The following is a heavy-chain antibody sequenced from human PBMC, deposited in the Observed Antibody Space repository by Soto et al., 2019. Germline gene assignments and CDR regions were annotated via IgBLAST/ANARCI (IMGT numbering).Heavy chain of an antibody. CDR3: AKDLDSSSWYYFDY. CDR1: GLTFISYC. Sequence: PGGSLRLSCAASGLTFISYCMHWVRQAPGKGLEWVAVISYDGSNKYYADSVKGRFTISRDNSKNTLYLQMNSLRAEDTAVYYCAKDLDSSSWYYFDYWGQGTLVTVS. D-gene: IGHD6-13*01. CDR2: ISYDGSNK. J-gene: IGHJ4*02. V-gene: IGHV3-30*18.